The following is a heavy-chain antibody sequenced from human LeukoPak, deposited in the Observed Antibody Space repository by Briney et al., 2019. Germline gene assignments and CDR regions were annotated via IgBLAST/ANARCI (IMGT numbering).Heavy chain of an antibody. CDR3: ARGGFTILGVVIDSHSHP. Sequence: SVKVSCKASGGTFSSYTISWVRQAPGQGLEWMGRIIPILGIANYAQKFQGRVTITADKSTSAAYMELSSLRSEDTAVYYCARGGFTILGVVIDSHSHPWGQGTLVTVSS. V-gene: IGHV1-69*02. CDR2: IIPILGIA. D-gene: IGHD3-3*01. J-gene: IGHJ5*02. CDR1: GGTFSSYT.